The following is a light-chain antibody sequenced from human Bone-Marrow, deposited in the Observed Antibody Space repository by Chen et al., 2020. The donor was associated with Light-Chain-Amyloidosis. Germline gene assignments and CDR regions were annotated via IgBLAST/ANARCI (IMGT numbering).Light chain of an antibody. Sequence: DIVMTQSPDSLAVSLGERANSNCKYCESLLYRSDTRDYLGWYQQKPGQSPKLLMYWASTRESGLPDRFGCSGSVSDFTLTISSLQAEDVAVYNCQQYYSTPYTFGQGTKLEIQ. CDR2: WAS. CDR3: QQYYSTPYT. CDR1: ESLLYRSDTRDY. V-gene: IGKV4-1*01. J-gene: IGKJ2*01.